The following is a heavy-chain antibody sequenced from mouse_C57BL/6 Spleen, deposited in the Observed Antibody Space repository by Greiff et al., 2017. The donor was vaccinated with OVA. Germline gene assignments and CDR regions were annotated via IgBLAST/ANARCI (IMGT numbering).Heavy chain of an antibody. CDR3: GRRGYLGNFWYFDV. D-gene: IGHD2-1*01. CDR1: GYTFTSYW. V-gene: IGHV1-61*01. Sequence: QVQLQQPGAELVRPGSSVKLSCKASGYTFTSYWMDWVKQRPGQGLEWIGNIYPSDSETHYNQKFKDKATLTVDKSSSTAYMQLSSLTSEDSAVYYCGRRGYLGNFWYFDVWGTGTTVTVSS. CDR2: IYPSDSET. J-gene: IGHJ1*03.